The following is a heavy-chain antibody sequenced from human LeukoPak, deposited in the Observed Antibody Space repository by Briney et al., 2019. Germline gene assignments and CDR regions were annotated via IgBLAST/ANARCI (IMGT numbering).Heavy chain of an antibody. Sequence: GGTLRLSCAASGFTFSSYGMSWVRQAPGKGLEWVSAISGSGGSTYYADSVKGRFTISRDNSKNTLYLQMNSLRAEDTAVYYCTTDPTYYYDSSGYYWGQGTLVTVSS. D-gene: IGHD3-22*01. CDR3: TTDPTYYYDSSGYY. J-gene: IGHJ4*02. CDR2: ISGSGGST. CDR1: GFTFSSYG. V-gene: IGHV3-23*01.